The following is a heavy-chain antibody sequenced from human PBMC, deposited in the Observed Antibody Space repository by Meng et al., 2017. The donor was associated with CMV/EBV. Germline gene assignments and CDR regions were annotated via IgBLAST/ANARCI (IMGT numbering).Heavy chain of an antibody. D-gene: IGHD6-13*01. Sequence: YAISWGRQAPGRGLEWIGGIIPMFGPANYAQKFQGRVTITTDESTSTGYMELSRLSSEDTAVYYCARAITKLPKRKIAAAPYYFDYWGQGTLVTVSS. CDR2: IIPMFGPA. V-gene: IGHV1-69*05. CDR1: YA. J-gene: IGHJ4*02. CDR3: ARAITKLPKRKIAAAPYYFDY.